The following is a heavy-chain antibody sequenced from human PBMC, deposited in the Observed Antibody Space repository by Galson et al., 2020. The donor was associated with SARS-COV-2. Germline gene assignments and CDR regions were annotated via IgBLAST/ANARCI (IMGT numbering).Heavy chain of an antibody. J-gene: IGHJ6*02. CDR2: ISYDGSNK. V-gene: IGHV3-30-3*01. Sequence: GGSLSLSCAASGFTFSSYAMHWVRQAPGKGLEWVAAISYDGSNKYYADSVKGRFTISRDNSKNTLYLQMNSLRAEDTAVYYFARDQLLWFGELFCGMDVWGQGTTVTVSS. CDR1: GFTFSSYA. CDR3: ARDQLLWFGELFCGMDV. D-gene: IGHD3-10*01.